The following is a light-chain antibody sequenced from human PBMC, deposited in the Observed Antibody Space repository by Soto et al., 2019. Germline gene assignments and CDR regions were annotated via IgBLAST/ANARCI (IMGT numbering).Light chain of an antibody. Sequence: EIVLTQSPGSLSLSPGERATLSCRASQSVTSTYLAWYQQKPGQAPMLLIYGASTRATGIPDRFSGSGSGRDLFLTTIRREPEDFAVYYCQQYGSSSPYTFGQGTKLEIK. J-gene: IGKJ2*01. V-gene: IGKV3-20*01. CDR2: GAS. CDR1: QSVTSTY. CDR3: QQYGSSSPYT.